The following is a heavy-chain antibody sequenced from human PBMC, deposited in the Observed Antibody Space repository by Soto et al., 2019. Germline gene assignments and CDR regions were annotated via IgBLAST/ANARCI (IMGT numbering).Heavy chain of an antibody. J-gene: IGHJ4*02. Sequence: EVQLVESGGGLVQPGGSLRLSCAASGFTFSTYWMSWVRQAPGKGLEWVANIKQDGSEIYYVDSVKGRFTISRDNAKNSLYLQMNSLRAEDTAVYYCARLGYCNKTSCLLYFDYWGQGTLVTVSS. CDR2: IKQDGSEI. CDR1: GFTFSTYW. D-gene: IGHD2-2*01. V-gene: IGHV3-7*01. CDR3: ARLGYCNKTSCLLYFDY.